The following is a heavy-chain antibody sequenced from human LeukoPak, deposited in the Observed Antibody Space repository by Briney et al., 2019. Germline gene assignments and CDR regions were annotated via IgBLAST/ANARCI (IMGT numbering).Heavy chain of an antibody. D-gene: IGHD6-13*01. CDR3: AREPGYSPPDY. CDR2: IYYSGST. CDR1: GGSISSYY. Sequence: SETLSLTCTVSGGSISSYYWSWIRQPPGKGLEWIGYIYYSGSTNYNPSLKSRVTISVDTSKNQFSLKLSSVTAADTAVYYCAREPGYSPPDYWGQGTLVTVSS. J-gene: IGHJ4*02. V-gene: IGHV4-59*12.